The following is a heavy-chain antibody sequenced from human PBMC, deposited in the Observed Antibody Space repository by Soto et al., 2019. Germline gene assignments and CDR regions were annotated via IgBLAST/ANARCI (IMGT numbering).Heavy chain of an antibody. CDR2: IYYSGST. CDR1: GGSISSSSYY. V-gene: IGHV4-39*01. Sequence: SETLSLTCTVSGGSISSSSYYWGWIRQPPGKGLEWIGSIYYSGSTYYNPSLKSRVTISVDTSKNQFSLKLSSVTAADTAVYYCASQGDSEPHFDYWGQGTLVTVSS. D-gene: IGHD3-16*01. CDR3: ASQGDSEPHFDY. J-gene: IGHJ4*02.